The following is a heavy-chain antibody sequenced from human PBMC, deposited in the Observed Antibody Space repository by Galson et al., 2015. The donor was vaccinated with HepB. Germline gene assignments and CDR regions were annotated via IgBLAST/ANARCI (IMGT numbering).Heavy chain of an antibody. CDR3: ARNFPNDYGDPDAFDI. Sequence: TLSLTCAVSGGSISSGGYYWSWIRQHPGKGLEWIGYIYYSGSTYYNPSLRSRVTISVDTSKNQFSLKLRSVTAADTAVHYCARNFPNDYGDPDAFDIWGQGTMVTVSS. J-gene: IGHJ3*02. CDR2: IYYSGST. V-gene: IGHV4-31*11. CDR1: GGSISSGGYY. D-gene: IGHD4-17*01.